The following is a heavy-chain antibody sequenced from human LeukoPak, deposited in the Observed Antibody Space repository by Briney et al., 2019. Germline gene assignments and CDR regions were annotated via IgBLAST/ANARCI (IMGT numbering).Heavy chain of an antibody. D-gene: IGHD3-10*01. CDR3: ARGLVLWFGESNLDHYYYVDV. Sequence: ASVKVSCKASGYTFTSYDINWVRQAAGQGLEWMGWMNPNSGNTGYAQKFQGRVTMTRNTSISTAYMELSSLRSEDTAVYYCARGLVLWFGESNLDHYYYVDVWGKGTTVTTSS. V-gene: IGHV1-8*01. J-gene: IGHJ6*03. CDR1: GYTFTSYD. CDR2: MNPNSGNT.